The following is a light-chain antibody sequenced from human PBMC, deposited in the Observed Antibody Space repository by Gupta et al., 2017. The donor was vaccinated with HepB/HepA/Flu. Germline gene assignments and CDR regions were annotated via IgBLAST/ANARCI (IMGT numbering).Light chain of an antibody. CDR3: QQYYSTPRT. CDR2: WTS. CDR1: QCVLSNSNSNNY. J-gene: IGKJ2*01. V-gene: IGKV4-1*01. Sequence: DIVLTQSPDSLAVSMCGRATINCKSSQCVLSNSNSNNYLAWYQQKPGQPPKLLIYWTSIRESGVPDLISGSWSGTDFTLTISILQAEFVAIYYYQQYYSTPRTFGHGTKLEIK.